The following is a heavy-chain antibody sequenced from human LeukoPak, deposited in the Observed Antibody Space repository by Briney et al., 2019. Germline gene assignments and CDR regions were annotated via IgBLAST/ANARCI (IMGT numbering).Heavy chain of an antibody. CDR1: GYTFTDFY. J-gene: IGHJ5*02. CDR2: INPSGGST. D-gene: IGHD6-19*01. Sequence: ASVKVSCKASGYTFTDFYVHWVRQAPGQGLEWMGTINPSGGSTTYAQKFQGRVTMTRDTSTSTIYMELNSLTSEDTAMYYCARRNHVAGTGGWFDPWGHGTLVTVSS. V-gene: IGHV1-46*01. CDR3: ARRNHVAGTGGWFDP.